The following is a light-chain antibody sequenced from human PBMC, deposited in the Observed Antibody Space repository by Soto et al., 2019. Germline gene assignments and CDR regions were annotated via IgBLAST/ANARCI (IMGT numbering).Light chain of an antibody. J-gene: IGLJ2*01. V-gene: IGLV1-40*01. CDR3: ATWDTSQRGVI. Sequence: QSVLTQPPSVSGAPGQRVAISCTGSSSNIGAGHDLHWYQQFPGTAPKLLIYGDNNRPSGVPDRFSGSRSGTSASLAITGLQAEDEADYYCATWDTSQRGVIFGGGTKLTVL. CDR2: GDN. CDR1: SSNIGAGHD.